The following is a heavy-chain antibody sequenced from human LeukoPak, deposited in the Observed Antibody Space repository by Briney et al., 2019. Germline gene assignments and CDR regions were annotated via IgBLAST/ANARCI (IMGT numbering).Heavy chain of an antibody. CDR2: IYYSGST. J-gene: IGHJ4*02. CDR1: GGSISSYY. Sequence: SETLSLTCTVSGGSISSYYWSWIRQPPGKGLEWIGYIYYSGSTNYNPSLKSRVTISVDTSKNQFSLKLSSATAADTAAYFCAREDTAMVYFAYWGQGTLVTVSS. V-gene: IGHV4-59*01. D-gene: IGHD5-18*01. CDR3: AREDTAMVYFAY.